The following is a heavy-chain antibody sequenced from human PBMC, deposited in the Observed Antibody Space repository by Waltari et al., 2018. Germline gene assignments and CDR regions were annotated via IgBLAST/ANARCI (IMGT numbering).Heavy chain of an antibody. CDR2: ISTDASDT. Sequence: EEQLVESGGGLVQPGDSLRLSCAASGFPFLSFWINWVRQAPGKGPLWVSRISTDASDTTYADSVKGRFTISRDNARNTLYLQMNRLRAEDTAVYFCARVSRRTYRSPVPGRHYYYGMDVWGQGTTVTVSS. D-gene: IGHD1-1*01. V-gene: IGHV3-74*03. J-gene: IGHJ6*02. CDR1: GFPFLSFW. CDR3: ARVSRRTYRSPVPGRHYYYGMDV.